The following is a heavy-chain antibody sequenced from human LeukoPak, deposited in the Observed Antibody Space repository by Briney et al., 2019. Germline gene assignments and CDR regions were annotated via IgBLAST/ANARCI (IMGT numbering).Heavy chain of an antibody. CDR2: ISGSGGST. J-gene: IGHJ4*02. D-gene: IGHD3-22*01. CDR3: ARTRGGITMIVVVISGVDY. Sequence: QPGGSLRLSCAASGFTFSSYAMSWVRQAPGKGLEWVSAISGSGGSTYYADPVKGRFTISRDNSKNTLYLQMNSLRAEDTAVYYCARTRGGITMIVVVISGVDYWGQGTLVTVSS. V-gene: IGHV3-23*01. CDR1: GFTFSSYA.